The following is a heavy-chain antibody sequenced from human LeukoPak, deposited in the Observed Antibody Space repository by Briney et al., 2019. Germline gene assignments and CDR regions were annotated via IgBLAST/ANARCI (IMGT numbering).Heavy chain of an antibody. V-gene: IGHV3-30*03. J-gene: IGHJ4*02. Sequence: GGSLRLSCAASGFSFSTYGMHWVRQAPGKGLEWVALISYDGSNKHYADSVKGRFTISRDNSKNTLYLQMNSLKTEDTAVYYCGAGILFLDYWGQGTLVTVSS. CDR2: ISYDGSNK. CDR3: GAGILFLDY. D-gene: IGHD3-3*01. CDR1: GFSFSTYG.